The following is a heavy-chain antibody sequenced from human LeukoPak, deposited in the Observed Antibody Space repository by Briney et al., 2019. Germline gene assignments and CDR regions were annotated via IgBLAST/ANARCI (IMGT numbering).Heavy chain of an antibody. CDR3: ARLDSSAYTVDS. CDR2: TYYSGSG. D-gene: IGHD3-22*01. J-gene: IGHJ4*02. V-gene: IGHV4-59*01. Sequence: SETLSLTCNVSDGSINSYYWTWVRQPPGEGLEWIGYTYYSGSGNYNPSLKSRVSMSVDTSKSQLSLNLTSVTAADTAVYYCARLDSSAYTVDSWGEGTLVTVSS. CDR1: DGSINSYY.